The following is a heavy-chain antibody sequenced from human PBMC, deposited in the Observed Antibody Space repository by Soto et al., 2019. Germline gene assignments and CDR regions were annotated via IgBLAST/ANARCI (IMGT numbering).Heavy chain of an antibody. V-gene: IGHV1-69*04. D-gene: IGHD3-10*01. Sequence: QVQLVQSGAEVKRPGSSVKVSCKASGDTFNFYSINWVRQAPGLGLEWMGRVNPIVSMSNYAQRFQGRVTXTXEXXTSTAYMERSGLRSEDTAIYYCATSYGSGYRAFDYWGQGALVTVSS. CDR1: GDTFNFYS. CDR3: ATSYGSGYRAFDY. CDR2: VNPIVSMS. J-gene: IGHJ4*02.